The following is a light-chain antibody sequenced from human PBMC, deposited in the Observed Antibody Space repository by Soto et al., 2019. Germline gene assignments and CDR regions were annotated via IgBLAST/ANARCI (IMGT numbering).Light chain of an antibody. Sequence: QSALTQPASVSGSPGQSITISCTGTSSDIGRYKFVSWFQQHSGKAPKLMIFEGTNRPSGVSNRFSGSKSDNTASLTISGLQAEDEAIYFCSSSTNTNTLVIFGGGTKLTVL. V-gene: IGLV2-14*01. J-gene: IGLJ2*01. CDR3: SSSTNTNTLVI. CDR2: EGT. CDR1: SSDIGRYKF.